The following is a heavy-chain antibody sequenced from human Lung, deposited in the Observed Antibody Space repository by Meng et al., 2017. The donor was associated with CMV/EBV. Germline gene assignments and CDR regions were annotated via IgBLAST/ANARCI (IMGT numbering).Heavy chain of an antibody. CDR1: ACTFSSYE. V-gene: IGHV3-48*03. Sequence: GGSLRLXCAASACTFSSYEMNWVRQAPGKGLEWVSYITSFGSTIHYADSVKGRFTISRDNAKNLLFLQMNSLRAEDTGVYYCAREDYGSGSLSDWGQGTLVTVSS. CDR3: AREDYGSGSLSD. CDR2: ITSFGSTI. J-gene: IGHJ4*02. D-gene: IGHD3-10*01.